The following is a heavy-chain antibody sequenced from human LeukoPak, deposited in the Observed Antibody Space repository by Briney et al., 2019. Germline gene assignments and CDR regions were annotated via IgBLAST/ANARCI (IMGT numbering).Heavy chain of an antibody. CDR3: ARGEIDYGGY. CDR2: INPNSGGT. V-gene: IGHV1-2*02. CDR1: GYTFTGYY. Sequence: ASVKVSCEASGYTFTGYYIHWVRQAPGQGLQWMGWINPNSGGTNYAQKFQGRVTMTRDTSISTAYMELSRLRSDDTAVYYCARGEIDYGGYWGQGTLVTVSS. J-gene: IGHJ4*02. D-gene: IGHD4/OR15-4a*01.